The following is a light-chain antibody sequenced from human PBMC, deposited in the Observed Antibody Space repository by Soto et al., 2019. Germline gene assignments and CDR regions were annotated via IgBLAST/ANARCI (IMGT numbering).Light chain of an antibody. CDR1: QSITTY. V-gene: IGKV1-39*01. CDR3: QQIYSAPLT. J-gene: IGKJ4*01. Sequence: IQMNECPASLSASVGERVTITCRASQSITTYLNWCRQKPGKAPKLLIYAAYSLQSGVPSRFSGSGSETEFTLSISSLQPEDFATYFCQQIYSAPLTFGGGTKVDNK. CDR2: AAY.